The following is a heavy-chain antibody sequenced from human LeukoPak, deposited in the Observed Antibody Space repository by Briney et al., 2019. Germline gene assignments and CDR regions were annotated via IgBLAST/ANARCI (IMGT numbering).Heavy chain of an antibody. CDR1: GLSFSNYW. Sequence: PGGSLRLSCAVSGLSFSNYWMHWIRQAPGKGLVWVARTNLHGTTVDYADSVKGRFTISRDNAKNTLFLQMNSLRAEDTAVYYWASGYTYVRLGDHWGQGTLVTVSS. V-gene: IGHV3-74*01. J-gene: IGHJ4*02. D-gene: IGHD5-18*01. CDR2: TNLHGTTV. CDR3: ASGYTYVRLGDH.